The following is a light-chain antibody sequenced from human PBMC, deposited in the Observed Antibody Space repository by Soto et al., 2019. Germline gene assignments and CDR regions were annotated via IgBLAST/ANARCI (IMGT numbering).Light chain of an antibody. V-gene: IGKV3-15*01. CDR3: QQYNNWPYT. CDR1: QSVSSN. J-gene: IGKJ2*01. CDR2: GAS. Sequence: EIVMTQSPATLSVSPGERATLSCRASQSVSSNLARYQQKPGQAPRLLIYGASTRATGIPDRFSGSGSGTEFTLTISSLQSEDFAVYYCQQYNNWPYTFGQGTKLEIK.